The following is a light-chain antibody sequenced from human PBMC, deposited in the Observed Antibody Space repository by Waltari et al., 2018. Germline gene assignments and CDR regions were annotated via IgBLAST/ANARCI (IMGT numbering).Light chain of an antibody. CDR1: QDISKX. CDR2: DAS. CDR3: QQYNNLLYT. Sequence: DIQMTQSPSSLSASVGXRXTITCQASQDISKXLNWYQQKPGKAPRLLIYDASNLETGVPSRFSGSRSGTDFTFTISSLQPEDIATYYXQQYNNLLYTFGQGTRLEIK. J-gene: IGKJ2*01. V-gene: IGKV1-33*01.